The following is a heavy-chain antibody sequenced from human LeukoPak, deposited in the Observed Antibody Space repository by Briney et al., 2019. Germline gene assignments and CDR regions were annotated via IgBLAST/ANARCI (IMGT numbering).Heavy chain of an antibody. Sequence: PGGSLRLSCAASGFTFDDYAMHWVRQAPGKGLEWVSLISWDGGSTYYTDSVKGRFTISRDNSKNSLYLQMNSLRAEDTALYYCAKNPGQGYYYYMDVWGKGTTVTVSS. J-gene: IGHJ6*03. CDR3: AKNPGQGYYYYMDV. CDR2: ISWDGGST. V-gene: IGHV3-43D*03. CDR1: GFTFDDYA.